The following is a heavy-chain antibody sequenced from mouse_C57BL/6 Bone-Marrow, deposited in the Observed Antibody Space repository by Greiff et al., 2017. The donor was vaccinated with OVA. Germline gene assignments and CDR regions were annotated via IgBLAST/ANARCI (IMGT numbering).Heavy chain of an antibody. CDR1: GYSITSGYD. J-gene: IGHJ2*01. V-gene: IGHV3-1*01. Sequence: VQLKESGPGMVKPSQSLSLTCTVTGYSITSGYDWHWIRHFPGNKLEWMGYISYSGSTNYNPSLKSRISITHDTSKNHFFLKLNSVTTEDTATYYCARGPNWDYFDYWGQGTTLTVSS. D-gene: IGHD4-1*01. CDR3: ARGPNWDYFDY. CDR2: ISYSGST.